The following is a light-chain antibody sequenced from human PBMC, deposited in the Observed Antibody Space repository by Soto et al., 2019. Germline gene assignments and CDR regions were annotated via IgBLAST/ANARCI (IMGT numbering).Light chain of an antibody. CDR1: QSVSNY. Sequence: EIVLTQSPATLSLSPGERATLSCRASQSVSNYLAWYQQKPGQAPRLLISDASNRATGIPARFSGSGCGTVFTLTISTLEPEDFAVYYCQQHINRLSFGGGTKVEIK. CDR2: DAS. V-gene: IGKV3-11*01. J-gene: IGKJ4*01. CDR3: QQHINRLS.